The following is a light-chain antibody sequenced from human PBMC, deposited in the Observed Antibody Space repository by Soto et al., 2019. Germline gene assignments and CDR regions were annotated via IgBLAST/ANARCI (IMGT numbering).Light chain of an antibody. CDR2: DVT. CDR3: SSHAAGSTLI. V-gene: IGLV2-14*03. CDR1: SSDVGGYDY. Sequence: QSVLTQPASVSGSPGQSITISCTGSSSDVGGYDYVSWYQQYPGKAPKLMIYDVTNRPSGVSNRFSGSKSGNTASLTISGLQAEDEDYYYCSSHAAGSTLIFGGGTKVTVL. J-gene: IGLJ2*01.